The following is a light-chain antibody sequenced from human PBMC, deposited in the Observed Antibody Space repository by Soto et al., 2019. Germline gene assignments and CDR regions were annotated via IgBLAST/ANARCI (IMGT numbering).Light chain of an antibody. CDR3: SSYTSSSNLV. CDR2: EVT. Sequence: QSALTQPASASGSPGQSITISCTGTSSDVGTYNYVSWYQQHPGKAPKLLIFEVTNRPSGVSDRFSASKSGNTASLTISGLQAEDEADYYYSSYTSSSNLVFGGGTKLTVL. CDR1: SSDVGTYNY. V-gene: IGLV2-14*01. J-gene: IGLJ3*02.